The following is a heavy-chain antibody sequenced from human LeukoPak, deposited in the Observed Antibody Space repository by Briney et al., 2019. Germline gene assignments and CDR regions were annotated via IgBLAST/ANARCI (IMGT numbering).Heavy chain of an antibody. J-gene: IGHJ4*02. V-gene: IGHV3-49*03. CDR3: TRNTVTVHFYY. D-gene: IGHD4-17*01. CDR1: GFTFDDYA. CDR2: IRSKAFGGTP. Sequence: GGSLRLSCSASGFTFDDYAVSWFRQAPGKGLEWVGFIRSKAFGGTPEYAASVRGRFTISRDDSKSIAYLQMNSLKTEDTAVYYCTRNTVTVHFYYWSQGTLVTVSS.